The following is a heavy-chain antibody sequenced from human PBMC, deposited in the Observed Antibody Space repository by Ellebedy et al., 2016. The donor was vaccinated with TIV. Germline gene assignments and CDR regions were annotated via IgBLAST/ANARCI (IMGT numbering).Heavy chain of an antibody. Sequence: ASVKVSCKSSGYTFTSYDINWVRQATGQGLEWMGWMNPNSGNTEYVQKFQGRVPMTRNTSITTAFMELSSLRSEDTAVYYCARGPFMITYGGVIMDVWGQGTTVTVSS. CDR2: MNPNSGNT. V-gene: IGHV1-8*01. D-gene: IGHD3-16*02. CDR1: GYTFTSYD. CDR3: ARGPFMITYGGVIMDV. J-gene: IGHJ6*02.